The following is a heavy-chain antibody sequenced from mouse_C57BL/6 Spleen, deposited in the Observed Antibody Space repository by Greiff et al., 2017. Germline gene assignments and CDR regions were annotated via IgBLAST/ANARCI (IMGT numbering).Heavy chain of an antibody. V-gene: IGHV5-4*01. CDR2: ISDGGSYT. CDR3: ARDHPGNSLFDY. CDR1: GFTFSSYA. D-gene: IGHD2-1*01. Sequence: EVKLVESGGGLAKPGGSLKLSCAASGFTFSSYAMSWVRQTPEKRLEWVATISDGGSYTYYPDNVKGRFTISRDNAKNNLYLQMSHLKSEDTAMYYCARDHPGNSLFDYWGQGTTLTVSS. J-gene: IGHJ2*01.